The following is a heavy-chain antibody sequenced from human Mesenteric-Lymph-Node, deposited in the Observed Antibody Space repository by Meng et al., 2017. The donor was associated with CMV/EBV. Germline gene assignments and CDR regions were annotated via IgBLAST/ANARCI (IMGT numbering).Heavy chain of an antibody. CDR1: GYTFTTYA. CDR3: AREGWSDP. CDR2: INPNTGNP. Sequence: VTFSCTASGYTFTTYAMYCVPQAPGPGLEWMGWINPNTGNPTYAQGFTGRFVFSLDTSVNTAYLPISSLKAEDTAVYYCAREGWSDPWGQGTLVTVSS. V-gene: IGHV7-4-1*02. J-gene: IGHJ5*02.